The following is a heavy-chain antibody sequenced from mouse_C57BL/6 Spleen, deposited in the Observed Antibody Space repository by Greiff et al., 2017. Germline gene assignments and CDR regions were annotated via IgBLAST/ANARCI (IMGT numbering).Heavy chain of an antibody. J-gene: IGHJ1*03. CDR2: ISYSGSP. CDR1: AYSITSDF. D-gene: IGHD2-4*01. Sequence: EVKLVESGPGLAKPSQTLSLTCSVTAYSITSDFWHWIRKFPGGKLEYMGYISYSGSPYYHRSLKCRISISRDTSKNQYYLQLTSVTTEDTATYYCARDRYDYDFNCYFDVWCTGPTVTVSS. V-gene: IGHV3-8*01. CDR3: ARDRYDYDFNCYFDV.